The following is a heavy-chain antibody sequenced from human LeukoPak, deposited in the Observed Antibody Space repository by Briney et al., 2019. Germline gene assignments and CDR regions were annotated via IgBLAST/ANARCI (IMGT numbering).Heavy chain of an antibody. Sequence: PSETLSLTCAVYGGSLSDYYWSWIRQSPGKGLEWIGEISHRGRTYYNLSLKSRVTISVDTSKNQFSLKLSSVTAADTAVYYCARGPIAERESHDAFDIWGQGTMVTVSS. V-gene: IGHV4-34*01. CDR2: ISHRGRT. D-gene: IGHD6-13*01. CDR1: GGSLSDYY. CDR3: ARGPIAERESHDAFDI. J-gene: IGHJ3*02.